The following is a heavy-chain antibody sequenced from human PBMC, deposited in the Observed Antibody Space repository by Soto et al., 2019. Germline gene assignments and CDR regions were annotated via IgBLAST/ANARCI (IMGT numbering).Heavy chain of an antibody. CDR1: GYSISSGYY. V-gene: IGHV4-38-2*02. D-gene: IGHD3-22*01. Sequence: SETLPLTCAVSGYSISSGYYWGWIRQPPGKGLEWIGSIYHSGSTYYNPSLKSRVTISVDTSKNQFSLKLSSVTAADTAVYYCARDRQNYYDSSPYHYYGMDVWGQGTTVTVSS. CDR2: IYHSGST. CDR3: ARDRQNYYDSSPYHYYGMDV. J-gene: IGHJ6*02.